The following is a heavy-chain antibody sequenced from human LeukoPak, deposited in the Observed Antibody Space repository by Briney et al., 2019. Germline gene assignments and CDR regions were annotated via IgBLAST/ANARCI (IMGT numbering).Heavy chain of an antibody. V-gene: IGHV3-30*18. CDR1: GFTFSSYG. Sequence: PGRSLRLSCAASGFTFSSYGMHWVRQAPGKGLEWVALISFGGSNKYYADSVKGRFTISRDNSKNMLYLQMNSLSAEDTAVYYCAKDHEWTTRSMDVWGQGATVTVSS. D-gene: IGHD3-3*01. J-gene: IGHJ6*02. CDR2: ISFGGSNK. CDR3: AKDHEWTTRSMDV.